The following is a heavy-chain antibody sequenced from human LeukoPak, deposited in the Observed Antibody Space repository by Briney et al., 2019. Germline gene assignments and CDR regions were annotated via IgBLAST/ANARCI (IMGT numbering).Heavy chain of an antibody. Sequence: PGGSLRLSCAVSGFTFSSYWMHWVRQAPGKGLVWVSRIDRDGSRINYADSVKGRFTISRDNGMNTLFLQMNSLRAEDAAVYYCVRGNDYGGPHYWGQGTLVTVSS. CDR1: GFTFSSYW. V-gene: IGHV3-74*01. CDR3: VRGNDYGGPHY. J-gene: IGHJ4*02. D-gene: IGHD4-23*01. CDR2: IDRDGSRI.